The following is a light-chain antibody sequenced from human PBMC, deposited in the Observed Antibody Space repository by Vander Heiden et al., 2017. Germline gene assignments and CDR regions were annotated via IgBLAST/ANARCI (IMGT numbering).Light chain of an antibody. V-gene: IGLV3-21*03. CDR2: DDS. CDR3: QVWDSSGDQQV. CDR1: NIGSDS. J-gene: IGLJ3*02. Sequence: SYVLTQPPSVSVAPGKTARLTCGGNNIGSDSVHWYQQKPGQAPVWGVEDDSDRPSGIPDRFSGSNSGKKDTLTIRRVEAGDEAEDDCQVWDSSGDQQVFGGGTKLTVL.